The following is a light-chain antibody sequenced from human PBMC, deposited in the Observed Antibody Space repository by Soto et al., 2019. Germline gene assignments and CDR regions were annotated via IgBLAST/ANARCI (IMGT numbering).Light chain of an antibody. CDR3: QQHDTSPCT. CDR2: GAS. J-gene: IGKJ1*01. CDR1: QSISTSY. V-gene: IGKV3-20*01. Sequence: EIVLTQSPGTLSLSPGERATLSCRASQSISTSYLAIAWYQQKPGQPPRLLIYGASSRATGIPDRFSGSGSATDFTLTISRLEPEDFAVYYCQQHDTSPCTFGQGTRVEIK.